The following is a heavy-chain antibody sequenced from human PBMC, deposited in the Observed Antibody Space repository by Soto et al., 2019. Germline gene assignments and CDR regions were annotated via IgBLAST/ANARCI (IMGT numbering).Heavy chain of an antibody. D-gene: IGHD5-12*01. CDR3: VAGGTGWLQSPFGY. CDR2: FDPEDGEI. J-gene: IGHJ4*02. Sequence: QVQLVQSGAEVKKPGASVKVSCRISGHTLTELSVHWVRQAPGKGLEWMGGFDPEDGEIIHAQKFQGRVTMTEDTSADSAYMEVSSLTSEDTAVYYCVAGGTGWLQSPFGYWGQGTLVTVSS. V-gene: IGHV1-24*01. CDR1: GHTLTELS.